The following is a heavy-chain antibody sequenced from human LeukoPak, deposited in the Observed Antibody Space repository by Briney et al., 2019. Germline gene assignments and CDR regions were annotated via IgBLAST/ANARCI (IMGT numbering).Heavy chain of an antibody. V-gene: IGHV1-2*02. Sequence: ASVKVSFKASAYTFTGYYMHWVRQAPGQGLEWMGWINPNSGGTNYAQKFQGRVTMTRDTSISTAYMELSRLRSDDTAVYYCAREKVGIPAFDIWGQGTVVSVSS. CDR2: INPNSGGT. D-gene: IGHD2-21*01. CDR1: AYTFTGYY. CDR3: AREKVGIPAFDI. J-gene: IGHJ3*02.